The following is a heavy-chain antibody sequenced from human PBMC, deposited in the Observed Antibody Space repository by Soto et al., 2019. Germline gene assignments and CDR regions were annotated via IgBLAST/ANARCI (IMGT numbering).Heavy chain of an antibody. CDR3: VLDPFAGQLVRLFDY. Sequence: SCKASGFTFSSYAMRWVRQAPGKGLEYVSAISSNGGSTYYADSVKGRFTISRDNSKNTLYLQMSSLRAEDTAVYYCVLDPFAGQLVRLFDYWGQGTLVTVSS. V-gene: IGHV3-64D*06. CDR2: ISSNGGST. CDR1: GFTFSSYA. D-gene: IGHD6-6*01. J-gene: IGHJ4*02.